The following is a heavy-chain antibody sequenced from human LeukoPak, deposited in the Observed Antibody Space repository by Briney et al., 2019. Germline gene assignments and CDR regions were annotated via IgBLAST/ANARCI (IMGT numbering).Heavy chain of an antibody. J-gene: IGHJ4*02. CDR2: IYHSGST. CDR1: GGSISSSNW. V-gene: IGHV4-4*02. CDR3: ARDHDGSGYFVGY. D-gene: IGHD3-22*01. Sequence: SGTLSLTCAVSGGSISSSNWWSWVRQPPGKGLEWIGEIYHSGSTNYNPSLKSRVTISVDTSKNQFSLKLSAVTAADTAVYYCARDHDGSGYFVGYWGQGTLVTVSS.